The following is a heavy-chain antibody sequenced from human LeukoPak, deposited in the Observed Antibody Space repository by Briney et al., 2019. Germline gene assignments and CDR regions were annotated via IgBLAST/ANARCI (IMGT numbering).Heavy chain of an antibody. D-gene: IGHD3-22*01. CDR1: GYTFTSYD. J-gene: IGHJ4*02. CDR2: MNPNSGNT. Sequence: ASVNVSCKASGYTFTSYDINWVRQATGQGLEWMGWMNPNSGNTGYAQKFQGRVTMTRNTSISTAYMELSSLRSEDTAVYYCARDLTDDSSGYYYDWGQGTPVTVSS. V-gene: IGHV1-8*01. CDR3: ARDLTDDSSGYYYD.